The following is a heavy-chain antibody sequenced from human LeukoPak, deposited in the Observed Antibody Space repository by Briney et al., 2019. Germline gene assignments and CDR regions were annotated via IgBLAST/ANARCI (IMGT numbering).Heavy chain of an antibody. D-gene: IGHD3-22*01. Sequence: GGSLRLSCAASGFTFSSYAMRWVRQAPGKGLEWVAVISYDGSNKYYADSVKGRFTISRDNSKNTLYLQMNSLRAEDTAVYYCARANYYDSTLDYWGQGTLVTVSS. V-gene: IGHV3-30*04. CDR2: ISYDGSNK. CDR1: GFTFSSYA. J-gene: IGHJ4*02. CDR3: ARANYYDSTLDY.